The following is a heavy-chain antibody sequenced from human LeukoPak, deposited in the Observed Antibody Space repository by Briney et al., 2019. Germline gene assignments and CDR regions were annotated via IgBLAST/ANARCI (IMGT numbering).Heavy chain of an antibody. J-gene: IGHJ3*02. CDR2: INSDGSST. V-gene: IGHV3-74*01. CDR3: ASDRGSDASDI. D-gene: IGHD3-10*01. CDR1: GFTFSSYW. Sequence: GGSLRLSCAASGFTFSSYWMHWVRQAPGKGLVWVSRINSDGSSTNYADSVKGRFTISRDNAKNTLYLQMNSLRAEDTAVYYCASDRGSDASDIWGQGTMVTVSS.